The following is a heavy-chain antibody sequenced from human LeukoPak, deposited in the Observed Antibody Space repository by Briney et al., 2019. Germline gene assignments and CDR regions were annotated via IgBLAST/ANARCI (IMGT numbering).Heavy chain of an antibody. V-gene: IGHV3-21*06. J-gene: IGHJ4*02. CDR3: ATETNGRHYDY. CDR2: IGPTGSDR. CDR1: GLTFSTSG. D-gene: IGHD1-14*01. Sequence: GGSLRLSCTASGLTFSTSGFNWVRQAPGKGLEWVASIGPTGSDRYHADSIKGRFTISRDNANNFLYLQMNSLRAEDTAVYYCATETNGRHYDYWGQGSLLTVSS.